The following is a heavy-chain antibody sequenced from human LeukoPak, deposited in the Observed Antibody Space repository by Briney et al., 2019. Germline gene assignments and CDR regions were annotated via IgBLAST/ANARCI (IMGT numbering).Heavy chain of an antibody. D-gene: IGHD3-22*01. CDR3: ARGTTMIVDVIDI. J-gene: IGHJ3*02. V-gene: IGHV4-59*12. Sequence: SETLSLTCTVSGGSISSYYWSWIRQPPGKGPEWIGYIYYSGTTYSNPSLKSRVTISVDTSKNQFSLKLSSVTAADTAVYYCARGTTMIVDVIDIWGQGTMVTVSS. CDR2: IYYSGTT. CDR1: GGSISSYY.